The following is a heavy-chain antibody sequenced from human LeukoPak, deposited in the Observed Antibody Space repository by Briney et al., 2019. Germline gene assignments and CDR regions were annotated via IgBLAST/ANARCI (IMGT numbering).Heavy chain of an antibody. CDR3: SGDLNWHHDP. J-gene: IGHJ5*02. CDR1: GGTFSSYT. Sequence: AASVKVSCKASGGTFSSYTINWVRQAPGQGLEWMGRIIPIFDTANYAQNFQGRVTITADKSTTTVYMELTSLRSEDTAVNYCSGDLNWHHDPWGQGTLVTVSS. CDR2: IIPIFDTA. V-gene: IGHV1-69*08. D-gene: IGHD3-16*01.